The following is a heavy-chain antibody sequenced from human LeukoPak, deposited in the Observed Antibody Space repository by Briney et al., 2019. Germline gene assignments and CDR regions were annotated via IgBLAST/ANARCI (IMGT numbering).Heavy chain of an antibody. Sequence: SGGSLRLSCAASGFSFSSFRMNWVRQAPGKGLEWVANIKQDGSEKCYVDSVKGRFTISRDNAKNSLYLQMNSLRAEDTAVYYCARDRVDYFDYWGQGTLVTVSS. J-gene: IGHJ4*02. CDR3: ARDRVDYFDY. V-gene: IGHV3-7*01. CDR2: IKQDGSEK. CDR1: GFSFSSFR. D-gene: IGHD3-10*01.